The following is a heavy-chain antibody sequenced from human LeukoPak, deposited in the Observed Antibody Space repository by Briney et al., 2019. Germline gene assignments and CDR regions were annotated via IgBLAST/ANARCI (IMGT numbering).Heavy chain of an antibody. Sequence: SETLSLTCAVYGGSFSGYYWSWIRQPPGKGLEWIGEINHSGSTNYNPSLKSRVTISVDTSKNQFSLKLSSVTAADTAVYYCARGGYYGSGSYYPYRYWGQGTLVTVSS. CDR2: INHSGST. J-gene: IGHJ4*02. CDR3: ARGGYYGSGSYYPYRY. CDR1: GGSFSGYY. V-gene: IGHV4-34*01. D-gene: IGHD3-10*01.